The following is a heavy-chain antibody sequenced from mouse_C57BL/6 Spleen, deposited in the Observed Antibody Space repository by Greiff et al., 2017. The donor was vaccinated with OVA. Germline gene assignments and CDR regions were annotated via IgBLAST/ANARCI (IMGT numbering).Heavy chain of an antibody. V-gene: IGHV1-59*01. CDR1: GYTFTSYW. D-gene: IGHD4-1*01. Sequence: QVQLQQSGAELVRPGTSVKLSCKASGYTFTSYWMHWVKQRPGQGLEWIGVIDPSDSYTNYNQKFKGKATLTVDTSSRTAYMQLSSLTSEDSAVYYCARSSANWAWFAYWGQGTLVTVSA. CDR2: IDPSDSYT. J-gene: IGHJ3*01. CDR3: ARSSANWAWFAY.